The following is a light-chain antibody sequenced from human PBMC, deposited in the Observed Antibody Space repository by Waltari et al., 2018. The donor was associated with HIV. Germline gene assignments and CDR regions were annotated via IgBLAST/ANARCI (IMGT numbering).Light chain of an antibody. Sequence: QSALTQPPSVSGSPGQSVTISCTGTSSDVGNYNRVPWYHQPPGSAPKLMIYEVSNRPSGVPRRFSGSKSGNTASLTISGLQAEDEADYYCSSYTSSNTFVVFGGGTKLTVL. CDR2: EVS. CDR3: SSYTSSNTFVV. CDR1: SSDVGNYNR. V-gene: IGLV2-18*02. J-gene: IGLJ2*01.